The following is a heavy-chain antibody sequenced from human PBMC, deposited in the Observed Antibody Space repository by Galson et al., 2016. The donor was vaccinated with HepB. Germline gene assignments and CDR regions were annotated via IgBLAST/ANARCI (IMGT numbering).Heavy chain of an antibody. V-gene: IGHV4-4*02. CDR3: ARQRRGGPSDY. Sequence: SETLSLTCAVSGASISSSDWWSWVRQPPGQGLEWIGQILHSGRDNYTPSLGSRVTISVDRSNNHFSLRLTSVTAADTALYYCARQRRGGPSDYWGQGTLVIVSS. CDR1: GASISSSDW. CDR2: ILHSGRD. J-gene: IGHJ4*02. D-gene: IGHD5-24*01.